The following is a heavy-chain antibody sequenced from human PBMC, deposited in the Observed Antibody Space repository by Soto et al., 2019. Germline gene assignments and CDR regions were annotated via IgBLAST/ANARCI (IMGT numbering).Heavy chain of an antibody. CDR1: GFPFGDYA. CDR2: VNWKSSGV. D-gene: IGHD5-18*01. CDR3: AMAAGTALYWYFDL. Sequence: QLVESGGGLIQPGRSLTLSCRGSGFPFGDYAMHWVRQVPGKGLEWVAAVNWKSSGVGYADSVKGRFTISRDNANNTLYLQMNNLRREDTALYYCAMAAGTALYWYFDLWGRGTLVTVSS. J-gene: IGHJ2*01. V-gene: IGHV3-9*01.